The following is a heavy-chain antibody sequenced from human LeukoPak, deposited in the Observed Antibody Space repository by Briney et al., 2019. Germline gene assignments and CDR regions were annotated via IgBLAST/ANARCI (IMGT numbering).Heavy chain of an antibody. V-gene: IGHV1-3*03. CDR2: INAGNGNT. D-gene: IGHD3-10*01. CDR3: ARGSSRSFDI. Sequence: ASVKVSCKASGYTFTSYAMHWVRQAPGQRLEWMGWINAGNGNTKYSQEFQGRVTMTRSTSINTAYMELSSLRSEDTAVYYCARGSSRSFDIWGLGTMVTVSS. CDR1: GYTFTSYA. J-gene: IGHJ3*02.